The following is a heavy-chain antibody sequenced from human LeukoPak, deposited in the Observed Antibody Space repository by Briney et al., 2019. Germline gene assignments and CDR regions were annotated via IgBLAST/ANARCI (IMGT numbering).Heavy chain of an antibody. J-gene: IGHJ4*02. CDR1: GFTFSSYE. D-gene: IGHD5-18*01. CDR2: ISSSGSTI. V-gene: IGHV3-48*03. CDR3: ACSLGYRFDY. Sequence: PGGSLRLSCAASGFTFSSYEMNWVRQAPGKGLEWVPYISSSGSTIYYADSVKGRFTISRDNAKNTLYLQMNSLRAEDTAVYYCACSLGYRFDYWGQGTLVTVSS.